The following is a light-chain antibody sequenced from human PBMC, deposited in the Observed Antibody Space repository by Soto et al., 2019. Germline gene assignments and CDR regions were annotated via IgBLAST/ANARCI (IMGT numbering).Light chain of an antibody. Sequence: QSVLTQPPSVSGAPGQRVTISCTGSSSNIGAGFDVHWYQQLPGTAPQLLIFGTRNRPSGVPDRFSGSKSGTSASLAITGLQAEDEAHYYCQSYDSSLSGPYVFGTGTKVTFL. CDR2: GTR. V-gene: IGLV1-40*01. J-gene: IGLJ1*01. CDR1: SSNIGAGFD. CDR3: QSYDSSLSGPYV.